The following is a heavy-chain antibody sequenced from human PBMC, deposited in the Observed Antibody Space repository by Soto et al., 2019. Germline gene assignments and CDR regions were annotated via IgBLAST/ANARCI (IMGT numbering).Heavy chain of an antibody. Sequence: ASVKVSCKASGYTFTSYYMHWVRQAPGQGLEWMGIINPSGGSTSYAQKFQGRVTMTRDTSTSTVYMELSSLRSGDTAMYFCARVGPSREVPYPFEYWGQGTLVTVSS. CDR1: GYTFTSYY. J-gene: IGHJ4*02. CDR3: ARVGPSREVPYPFEY. D-gene: IGHD1-26*01. CDR2: INPSGGST. V-gene: IGHV1-46*01.